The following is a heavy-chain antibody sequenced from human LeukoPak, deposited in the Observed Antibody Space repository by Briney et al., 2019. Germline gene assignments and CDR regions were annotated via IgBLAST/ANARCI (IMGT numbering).Heavy chain of an antibody. D-gene: IGHD6-13*01. CDR2: ISSSGTTI. J-gene: IGHJ4*02. CDR3: ARLSRKFSGSLDY. CDR1: GFTLINFE. V-gene: IGHV3-48*03. Sequence: GGSLRLSCAASGFTLINFEMTWVRQAPGKGLEWVSYISSSGTTIYNADSVTGRFTISRDNAKNSMYLLMNSLRAEDTAVYHCARLSRKFSGSLDYWGQGTLVTVSS.